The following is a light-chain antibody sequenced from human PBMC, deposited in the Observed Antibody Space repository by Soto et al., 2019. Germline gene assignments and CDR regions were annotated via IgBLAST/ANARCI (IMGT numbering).Light chain of an antibody. CDR2: DVS. J-gene: IGKJ5*01. Sequence: EIVLTQFPVTLSLSPVERATLSCRASQSVSNYLAWYQQKPGQAPRLLIYDVSTRATGVPARFSGSGSGTDFTLPLTSLEPEDFAVYSCQQRSDWPITFGQGTRLEIK. CDR3: QQRSDWPIT. V-gene: IGKV3-11*01. CDR1: QSVSNY.